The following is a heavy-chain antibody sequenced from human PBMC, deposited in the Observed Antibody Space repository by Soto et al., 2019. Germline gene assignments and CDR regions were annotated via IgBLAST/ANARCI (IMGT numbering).Heavy chain of an antibody. Sequence: SVKVSCKASGGTFGSYAISWVRQAPGQGLEWMGGIIPIFGTANYAQKFQGRVTITADESTSTAYMELSSLRSEDTAVYYCARGGLDYDFWSGPNYFNYWGQGTLVTVSS. D-gene: IGHD3-3*01. J-gene: IGHJ4*02. CDR3: ARGGLDYDFWSGPNYFNY. CDR1: GGTFGSYA. V-gene: IGHV1-69*13. CDR2: IIPIFGTA.